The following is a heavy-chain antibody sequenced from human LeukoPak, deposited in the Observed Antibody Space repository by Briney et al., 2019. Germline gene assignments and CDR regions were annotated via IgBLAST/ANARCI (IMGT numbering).Heavy chain of an antibody. CDR1: GFTFSSYW. D-gene: IGHD3-10*01. Sequence: GGSLRLSCAASGFTFSSYWMNWVRQAPGKGLVWVSRIASDVSSTTYAESVKGRFTISRDNSKNTLSLQMNSLRAEDTAVHYCARDLNYYYGSGSPAGVFDYWGQGTLVTVSS. V-gene: IGHV3-74*01. J-gene: IGHJ4*02. CDR3: ARDLNYYYGSGSPAGVFDY. CDR2: IASDVSST.